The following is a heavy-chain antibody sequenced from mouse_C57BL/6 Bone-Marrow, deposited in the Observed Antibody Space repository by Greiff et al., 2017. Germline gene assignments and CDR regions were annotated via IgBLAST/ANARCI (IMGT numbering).Heavy chain of an antibody. CDR1: GFNIKDYY. D-gene: IGHD2-3*01. CDR3: TTPFYDGYSHWYFDV. CDR2: IDPEDGDT. Sequence: EVQLKQSGAELVRPGASVKLSCTASGFNIKDYYMHWVKQRPEQGLEWIGSIDPEDGDTEYAPKFQGKGTMTADTSSNTAYLQHSSLTSEDTSVYYSTTPFYDGYSHWYFDVWGTGTTVTVAS. J-gene: IGHJ1*03. V-gene: IGHV14-1*01.